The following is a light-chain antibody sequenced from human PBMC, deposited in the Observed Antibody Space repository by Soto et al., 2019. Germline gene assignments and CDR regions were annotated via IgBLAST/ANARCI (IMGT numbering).Light chain of an antibody. CDR2: GNS. V-gene: IGLV1-40*01. CDR3: QSYDSSLSGSGVV. Sequence: QAVLTQPPSVSGAPGQRVTISCTGSSSNIGAGYDVHWYQQLPGTAPKLLIYGNSNLPSGVPDRFSGSKSGTSASLAITGLQAEDEADYYCQSYDSSLSGSGVVFGGGTKLTVL. CDR1: SSNIGAGYD. J-gene: IGLJ2*01.